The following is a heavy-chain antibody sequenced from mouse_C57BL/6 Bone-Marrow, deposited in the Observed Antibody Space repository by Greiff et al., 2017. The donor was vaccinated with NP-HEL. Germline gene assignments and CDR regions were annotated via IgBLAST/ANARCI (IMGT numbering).Heavy chain of an antibody. J-gene: IGHJ4*01. CDR3: AREGGLRRRTYAMDY. V-gene: IGHV5-16*01. Sequence: EVMLVESEGGLVQPGSSMTLSCTASGFTFSDYYMAWVRQVPEKGLEWVATINYDGSSTSYLDTLKSRFIISRDNAKNILYLQMRSLKSEDTATYYCAREGGLRRRTYAMDYWGQGTSVTVSS. CDR2: INYDGSST. D-gene: IGHD2-4*01. CDR1: GFTFSDYY.